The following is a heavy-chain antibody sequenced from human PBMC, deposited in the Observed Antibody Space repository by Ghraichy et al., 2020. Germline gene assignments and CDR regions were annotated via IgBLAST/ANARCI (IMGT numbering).Heavy chain of an antibody. CDR1: GFTFSNAW. CDR3: TFSLRGFGELARPYYYYGMDV. Sequence: GGSLRLSCAASGFTFSNAWMSWVRQAPGKGLEWVGRIKSKTDGGTTDYAAPVKGRFTISRDDSKNTLYLQMNSLKTEDTAVYYCTFSLRGFGELARPYYYYGMDVWGQGTTVTVSS. D-gene: IGHD3-10*01. V-gene: IGHV3-15*01. CDR2: IKSKTDGGTT. J-gene: IGHJ6*02.